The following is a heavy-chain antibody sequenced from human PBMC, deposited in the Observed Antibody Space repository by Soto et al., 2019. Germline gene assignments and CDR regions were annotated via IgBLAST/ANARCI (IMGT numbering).Heavy chain of an antibody. D-gene: IGHD5-12*01. CDR3: ARDGYSGYKDPNFPTDY. CDR2: ISYDGSNK. Sequence: GGSLRLSCAASGFTFSSYAMHWVRQAPGKGLEWVAVISYDGSNKYYADSVKGRFTISRDNSKNTLYLQMNSLRAEDTAVYYCARDGYSGYKDPNFPTDYWGQGTLVTVSS. CDR1: GFTFSSYA. V-gene: IGHV3-30-3*01. J-gene: IGHJ4*02.